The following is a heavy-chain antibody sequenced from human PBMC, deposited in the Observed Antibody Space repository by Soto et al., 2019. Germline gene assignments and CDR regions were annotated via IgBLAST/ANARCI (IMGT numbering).Heavy chain of an antibody. Sequence: EVQLLESRGGLVQPGGSLRLSCAASGFTFSSYAMSWVRQAPGKGLEWVSAISGSGGSTYYADSVKGRFTISKDNSKNTLYLQMNSLRAEDTAVYYCAKAHPYDILTGYWGDAFDIWGQGTMVTVSS. D-gene: IGHD3-9*01. CDR3: AKAHPYDILTGYWGDAFDI. CDR1: GFTFSSYA. CDR2: ISGSGGST. J-gene: IGHJ3*02. V-gene: IGHV3-23*01.